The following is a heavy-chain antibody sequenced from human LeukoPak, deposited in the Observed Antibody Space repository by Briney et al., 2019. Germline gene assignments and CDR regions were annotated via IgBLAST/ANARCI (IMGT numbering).Heavy chain of an antibody. J-gene: IGHJ4*02. CDR1: GGSISSYY. Sequence: SETLSLTCTVSGGSISSYYWSWIRQPPGKGLEWIGYIYYSGSTNYNPSLKSRVTISVDTSKNQFSLKLSSVTAADTAVYYCARGVGAKGLDYWGQGTLVTVSS. D-gene: IGHD1-26*01. CDR2: IYYSGST. CDR3: ARGVGAKGLDY. V-gene: IGHV4-59*01.